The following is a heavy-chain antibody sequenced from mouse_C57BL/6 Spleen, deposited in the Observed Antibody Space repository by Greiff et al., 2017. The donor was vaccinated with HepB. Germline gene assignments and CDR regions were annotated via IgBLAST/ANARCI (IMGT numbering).Heavy chain of an antibody. V-gene: IGHV1-69*01. CDR3: ARYDYGSSYGY. J-gene: IGHJ2*01. CDR1: GYTFTSYW. Sequence: QVQLQQSGAEPVMPGASVKLSCKASGYTFTSYWMHWVKQRPGQGLEWIGEIDPSDSYTNYNQKFKGKSTLTVDKSTSTAYMQLSSLTSEDSAVYYCARYDYGSSYGYWGQGTTLTVSS. CDR2: IDPSDSYT. D-gene: IGHD1-1*01.